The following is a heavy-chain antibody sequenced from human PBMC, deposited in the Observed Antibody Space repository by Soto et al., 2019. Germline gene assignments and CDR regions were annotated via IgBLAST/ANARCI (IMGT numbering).Heavy chain of an antibody. CDR3: ARGYSTGWYSSVFFDY. CDR1: GDTFTGYY. Sequence: QVQLVQSGAEVKNPGASVKVSCKTSGDTFTGYYMHWVRQAPGQGLEWMGWINPHSGDTDYAQTFQGRVTMTRDTSISTAYMELSRLRSNDPAFYYCARGYSTGWYSSVFFDYWGQGTLVTVSS. CDR2: INPHSGDT. D-gene: IGHD6-19*01. V-gene: IGHV1-2*02. J-gene: IGHJ4*02.